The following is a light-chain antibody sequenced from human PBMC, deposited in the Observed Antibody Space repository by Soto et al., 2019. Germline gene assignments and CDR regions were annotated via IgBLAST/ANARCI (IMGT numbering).Light chain of an antibody. CDR2: EVT. Sequence: QSALTQPPSASGSPGQSVAISCTGTSSDVGGYNYVSWYQQHSGKAPKRIIYEVTRRPSGVPDRFSGYKSGSTASLSVSGLQAEDEAAYSCASYAGDSVVFGGGTQLTVL. CDR3: ASYAGDSVV. V-gene: IGLV2-8*01. CDR1: SSDVGGYNY. J-gene: IGLJ2*01.